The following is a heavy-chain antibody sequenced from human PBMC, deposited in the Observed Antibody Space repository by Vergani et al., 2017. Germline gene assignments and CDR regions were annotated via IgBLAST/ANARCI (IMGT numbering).Heavy chain of an antibody. V-gene: IGHV3-30*18. J-gene: IGHJ6*03. CDR3: VKDSGEQLGRYYYYYYMDV. Sequence: VQLLESGGGLVQPGGSLRLSCVASGFTFSSYGMHWVRQAPGKGLEWVAVISYDGSNKYYADSVKGRFTISRDNSKNTLYLQMNSLRVEDTAVYYCVKDSGEQLGRYYYYYYMDVWGKGTTVTVSS. CDR1: GFTFSSYG. CDR2: ISYDGSNK. D-gene: IGHD6-6*01.